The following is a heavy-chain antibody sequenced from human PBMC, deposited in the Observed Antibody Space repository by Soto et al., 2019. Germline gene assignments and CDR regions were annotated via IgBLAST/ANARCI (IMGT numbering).Heavy chain of an antibody. CDR2: ISYDGSNK. V-gene: IGHV3-30*18. CDR1: GFTFSSYG. Sequence: PGGSLRLSCAASGFTFSSYGMHWVRQAPGKGLEWVAVISYDGSNKYYADSAKGRFTISRDNPKNTLYLQMNSLRAEDTAVYYCAKPAQLGGSYYYYYGLDVWGQGTTVTVSS. D-gene: IGHD6-13*01. J-gene: IGHJ6*02. CDR3: AKPAQLGGSYYYYYGLDV.